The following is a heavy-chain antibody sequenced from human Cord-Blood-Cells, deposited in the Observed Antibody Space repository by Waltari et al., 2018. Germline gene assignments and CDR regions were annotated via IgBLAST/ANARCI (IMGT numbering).Heavy chain of an antibody. V-gene: IGHV1-69*10. CDR1: GGTFSSYA. Sequence: QVQLVQSGAGVKKPGSSVKVSCKASGGTFSSYAISWVRQAPGQGLEWMGGIIPILGIANYAQKFQGRVTITADKSTSTAYMELSSLRSEDTAVYYCARGYCSGGSCYFDYWGQGTLVTVSS. D-gene: IGHD2-15*01. CDR2: IIPILGIA. CDR3: ARGYCSGGSCYFDY. J-gene: IGHJ4*02.